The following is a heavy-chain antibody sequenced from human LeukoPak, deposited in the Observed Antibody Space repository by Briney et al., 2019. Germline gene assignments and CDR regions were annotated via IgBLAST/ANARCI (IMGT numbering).Heavy chain of an antibody. Sequence: GGSLRLSCAASGFTFSSYAMSWVRQAPGKGLQWVSAISGSGDNTEYADSVKGRFTISRDNSKNTLYLQMSSLRAEDTAVYYCAKCSSTCYGNWFDPWGQGTLVTVSS. CDR2: ISGSGDNT. D-gene: IGHD2-2*01. V-gene: IGHV3-23*01. CDR3: AKCSSTCYGNWFDP. J-gene: IGHJ5*02. CDR1: GFTFSSYA.